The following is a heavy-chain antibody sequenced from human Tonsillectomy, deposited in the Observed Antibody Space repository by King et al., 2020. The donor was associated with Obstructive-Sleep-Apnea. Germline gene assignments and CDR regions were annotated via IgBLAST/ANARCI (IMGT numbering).Heavy chain of an antibody. CDR1: GFTFSSYA. V-gene: IGHV3-30*04. J-gene: IGHJ4*02. Sequence: AQLVQSGGGVVQPGRSLRLSCAASGFTFSSYAMHWVRQAPGKGLEWVAVISYDGNSKYYADSVKGRFTISRDNSKNTLYPQMNSLRAEDTAVYYCAREQLAPFDYWGQGTLVTVSS. D-gene: IGHD6-13*01. CDR3: AREQLAPFDY. CDR2: ISYDGNSK.